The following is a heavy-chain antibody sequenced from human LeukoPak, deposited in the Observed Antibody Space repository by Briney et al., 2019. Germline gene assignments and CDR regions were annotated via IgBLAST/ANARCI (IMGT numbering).Heavy chain of an antibody. CDR2: IYSGGST. CDR3: TRNWGSDNWFDP. Sequence: GGSLRLSCAASGFTVSSNYMTWVRQATGKGLEWVSVIYSGGSTYYADSVKGRFTISRDNSKNTLYLQMNSLRAEDTAVYYCTRNWGSDNWFDPWGQGTLVTVSS. D-gene: IGHD7-27*01. CDR1: GFTVSSNY. J-gene: IGHJ5*02. V-gene: IGHV3-53*01.